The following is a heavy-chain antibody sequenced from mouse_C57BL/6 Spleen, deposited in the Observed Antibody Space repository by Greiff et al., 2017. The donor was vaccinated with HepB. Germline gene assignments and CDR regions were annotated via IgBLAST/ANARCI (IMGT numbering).Heavy chain of an antibody. CDR3: ARDALYGSSLDY. Sequence: EVHLVESGGGLVKPGGSLKLSCAASGFTFSSYAMSWVRQTPEKRLEWVATISDGGSYTYYPDNVKGRFTISRDNAKNNLYLQMSHLKSEDTAMYYCARDALYGSSLDYWGQGTTLTVSS. J-gene: IGHJ2*01. CDR1: GFTFSSYA. V-gene: IGHV5-4*01. CDR2: ISDGGSYT. D-gene: IGHD1-1*01.